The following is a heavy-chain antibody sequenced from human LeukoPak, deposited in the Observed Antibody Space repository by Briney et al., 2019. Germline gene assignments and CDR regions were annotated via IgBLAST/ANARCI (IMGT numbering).Heavy chain of an antibody. D-gene: IGHD6-13*01. Sequence: GGSLRLSCAASGFTFSDYYMSWIRQAPGKGLEWVSYISSSGSTIYYADSVKGRFTISRDNAKNSLYLQMNSLRAEDTAVYYCSREPGVAAAGTENWFDPWGQGTLVTVSS. V-gene: IGHV3-11*04. CDR2: ISSSGSTI. CDR1: GFTFSDYY. CDR3: SREPGVAAAGTENWFDP. J-gene: IGHJ5*02.